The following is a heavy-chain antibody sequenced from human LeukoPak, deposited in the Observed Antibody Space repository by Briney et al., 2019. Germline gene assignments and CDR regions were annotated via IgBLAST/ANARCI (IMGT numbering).Heavy chain of an antibody. CDR3: ARAIGYCTNGVCPGFDY. CDR1: GGSISSYY. V-gene: IGHV4-59*06. CDR2: IYYSGGT. D-gene: IGHD2-8*01. J-gene: IGHJ4*02. Sequence: SETLSLTCTVSGGSISSYYWSWIRQPPGKGLEWIGYIYYSGGTYYNPSLKSRVTISVDTSKNQFSLKLSSVTAADTAVYYCARAIGYCTNGVCPGFDYWGQGTLVTVSS.